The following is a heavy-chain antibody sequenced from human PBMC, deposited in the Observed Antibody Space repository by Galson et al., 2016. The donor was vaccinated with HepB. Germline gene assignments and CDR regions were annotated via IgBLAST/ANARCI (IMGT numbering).Heavy chain of an antibody. CDR1: GFTFSSYA. J-gene: IGHJ5*02. V-gene: IGHV3-23*01. CDR3: AKESGSGSYYMDNWFDP. CDR2: ISGSGGST. D-gene: IGHD3-10*01. Sequence: SLRLSCAASGFTFSSYAMSWVRQAPGKGLEWVSAISGSGGSTYYADSVKGRFTISRDNSRNTLYLQMNTLRAEDTALYYCAKESGSGSYYMDNWFDPWGQGTLVTVSS.